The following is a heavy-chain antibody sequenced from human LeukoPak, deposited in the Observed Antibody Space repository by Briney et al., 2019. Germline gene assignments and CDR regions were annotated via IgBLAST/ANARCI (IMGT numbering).Heavy chain of an antibody. CDR3: AKDYGYSSSWYDY. CDR1: GFTFDDYG. Sequence: GRTLRLSCEASGFTFDDYGMHWVRQAPGKGLEWVSTISWNSASVGYVDSVKGRFTISRDNAKKTLYLQMNSLRPEDTALYYCAKDYGYSSSWYDYWGQGTLVTVSS. J-gene: IGHJ4*02. V-gene: IGHV3-9*01. D-gene: IGHD6-13*01. CDR2: ISWNSASV.